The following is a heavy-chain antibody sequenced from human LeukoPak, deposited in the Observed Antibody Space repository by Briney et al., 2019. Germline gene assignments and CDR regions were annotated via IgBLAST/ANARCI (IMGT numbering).Heavy chain of an antibody. V-gene: IGHV1-69*04. Sequence: SVKVSCKASGGTFSSYAISWVRQAPGQGLEWMGRIIPIFGIANYAQKFQGRVTITADKSTSTAYMELSSLRSEDTALYYCASGITRYFGYWGQGTLVTVSS. D-gene: IGHD5-24*01. CDR2: IIPIFGIA. CDR3: ASGITRYFGY. CDR1: GGTFSSYA. J-gene: IGHJ4*02.